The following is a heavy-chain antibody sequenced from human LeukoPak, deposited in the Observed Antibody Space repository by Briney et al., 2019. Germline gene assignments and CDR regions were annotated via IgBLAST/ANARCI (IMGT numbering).Heavy chain of an antibody. CDR1: GGSISSYY. CDR3: ALLKGRGSRIAAADNDAFDI. D-gene: IGHD6-13*01. CDR2: INHSGST. J-gene: IGHJ3*02. V-gene: IGHV4-34*01. Sequence: SETLSLTCTVSGGSISSYYWSWIRQPPGKGLEWIGEINHSGSTNYNPSLKSRVTISVDTSKNQFSLKLSSVTAADTAVYYCALLKGRGSRIAAADNDAFDIWGQGTMVTVSS.